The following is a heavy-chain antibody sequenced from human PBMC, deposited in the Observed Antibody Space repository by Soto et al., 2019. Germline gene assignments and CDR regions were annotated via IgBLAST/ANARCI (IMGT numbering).Heavy chain of an antibody. J-gene: IGHJ4*02. Sequence: ASVKVSCKASGYTFTSYGISWVRQAPGQGLEWMGWISAYNGNTNYAQKLQGRVTMTTDTSTSTAYMELRSLRSDDTAVYYCARNRFIAAAGSLGYWGQGTLVTVSS. CDR1: GYTFTSYG. CDR2: ISAYNGNT. D-gene: IGHD6-13*01. CDR3: ARNRFIAAAGSLGY. V-gene: IGHV1-18*01.